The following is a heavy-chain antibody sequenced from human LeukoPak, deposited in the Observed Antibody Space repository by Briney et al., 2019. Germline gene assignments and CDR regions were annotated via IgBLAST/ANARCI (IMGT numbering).Heavy chain of an antibody. CDR2: IYYSGTT. Sequence: SETLSLTCTVSGGSVSSGDYYWSWIRQHPGKGLEWIGYIYYSGTTYYNPSLKSRLTISLDTSKNQFSLKLTSVTAADTAVYYCARAAQNWNNAPYFDFWGQETLVTVSS. CDR1: GGSVSSGDYY. V-gene: IGHV4-30-4*01. CDR3: ARAAQNWNNAPYFDF. J-gene: IGHJ4*02. D-gene: IGHD1/OR15-1a*01.